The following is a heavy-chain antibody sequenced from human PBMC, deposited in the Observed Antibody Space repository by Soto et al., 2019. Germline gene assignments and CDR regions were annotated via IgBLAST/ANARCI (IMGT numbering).Heavy chain of an antibody. CDR1: GFSLSTTGVT. CDR2: VYWDDDK. V-gene: IGHV2-5*02. J-gene: IGHJ3*02. CDR3: EHGLVGAAAKNAFEI. D-gene: IGHD1-26*01. Sequence: QITLKESGPTLVKPTQTLTLTCTFSGFSLSTTGVTVGWIRQPPGKALEWLALVYWDDDKRYSPSLKSRLTITKDTSKNQVVLTMTNMDPVDTATYYCEHGLVGAAAKNAFEIWGQGTMVTVSS.